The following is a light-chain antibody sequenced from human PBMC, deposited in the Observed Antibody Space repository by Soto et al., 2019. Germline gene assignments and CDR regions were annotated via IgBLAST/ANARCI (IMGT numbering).Light chain of an antibody. J-gene: IGKJ1*01. Sequence: EIVLTQSPGTLSVSPGERATLSCRASQTISSNNLAWYQQKPGQAPSLLIYGTSSRATGIPARFSGSGSGTDFTLTSSRLEAEDSAIYYCQQYGSWTFGQGTKVEI. CDR3: QQYGSWT. CDR1: QTISSNN. V-gene: IGKV3-20*01. CDR2: GTS.